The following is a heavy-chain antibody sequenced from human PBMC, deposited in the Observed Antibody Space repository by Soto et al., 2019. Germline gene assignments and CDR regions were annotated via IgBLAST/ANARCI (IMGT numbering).Heavy chain of an antibody. CDR2: IIPILGIA. J-gene: IGHJ5*02. CDR3: ARDYGDPNWFDP. Sequence: QVQLVQSGAEVKKPGSSVKVSCKASGGTFSSYTISWVRQAPGQGLEWMGRIIPILGIANYAQKFQGRVTITAHKATSTAYMELSSLRSEDTAVYYCARDYGDPNWFDPWRQGTLVTVSS. V-gene: IGHV1-69*08. D-gene: IGHD2-21*02. CDR1: GGTFSSYT.